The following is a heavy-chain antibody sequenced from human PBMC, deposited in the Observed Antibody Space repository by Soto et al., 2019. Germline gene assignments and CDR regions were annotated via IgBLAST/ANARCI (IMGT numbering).Heavy chain of an antibody. D-gene: IGHD6-19*01. J-gene: IGHJ3*02. CDR2: TRNRANSYTT. CDR1: GFTFSDHY. CDR3: ARGIAVAPGAFDI. Sequence: PGGSLRLSCAASGFTFSDHYMDWVRQAPGKGLEWVGRTRNRANSYTTEYAASVKGRVTISRDDSKNSLYLQMNSLKTEDTAVYYCARGIAVAPGAFDIWGQGTMVTVSS. V-gene: IGHV3-72*01.